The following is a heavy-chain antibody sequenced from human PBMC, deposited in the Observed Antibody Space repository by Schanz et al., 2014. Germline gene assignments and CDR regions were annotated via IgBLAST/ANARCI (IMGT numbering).Heavy chain of an antibody. CDR3: ARAAGPVDY. CDR1: GGSISTYY. D-gene: IGHD6-13*01. V-gene: IGHV4-59*12. J-gene: IGHJ4*02. CDR2: IYYSGST. Sequence: QVQLQESGPGLVKPSETLSLTCTVSGGSISTYYWSWIRQPPAKGLEWIGYIYYSGSTYYNPSLKSRVTISVDTSKNQFSLMRGSVTAADTAVYYCARAAGPVDYWGQGTLVTVSS.